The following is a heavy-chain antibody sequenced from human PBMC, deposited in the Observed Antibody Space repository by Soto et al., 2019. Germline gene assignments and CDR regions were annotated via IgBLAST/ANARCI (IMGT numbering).Heavy chain of an antibody. CDR2: INHSGST. CDR1: GGSFSGYY. Sequence: PSETLCLTCAVYGGSFSGYYWSWIRQPPGKGLEWIGEINHSGSTNYNPSLKSRVTISVDTSKNQFSLKLSSVTAADTAVYYCARGRGYGSGSPYYYYMDVWGKGTTVTVSS. V-gene: IGHV4-34*01. CDR3: ARGRGYGSGSPYYYYMDV. J-gene: IGHJ6*03. D-gene: IGHD3-10*01.